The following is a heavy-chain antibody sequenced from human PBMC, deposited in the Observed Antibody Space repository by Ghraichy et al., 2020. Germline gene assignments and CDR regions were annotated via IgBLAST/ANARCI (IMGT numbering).Heavy chain of an antibody. D-gene: IGHD3-3*01. CDR1: GYMFTTYG. V-gene: IGHV1-18*01. J-gene: IGHJ5*02. CDR2: INGYNGNI. Sequence: ASVKVSCKASGYMFTTYGITWARQAPGQGLEWMGWINGYNGNIKYSQKLQDRLTMTTDPSTGTAYMELRRLRSEDTAVYYCARTKMTTIFGVVAPNWFDPWGQGTLVSVSS. CDR3: ARTKMTTIFGVVAPNWFDP.